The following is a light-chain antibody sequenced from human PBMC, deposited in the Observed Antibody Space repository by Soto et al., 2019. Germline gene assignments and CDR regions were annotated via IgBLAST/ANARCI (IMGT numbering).Light chain of an antibody. V-gene: IGKV3-11*01. Sequence: VLTLSTSPLDWSTGDRATVSCRASQSVSSHLAWYQQKRGQAPRLLIYDASSRASGIPARFSGSGSGTDFTLTISSLQPEDFATYYCQQLYSFPLTFGGGTKV. J-gene: IGKJ4*01. CDR1: QSVSSH. CDR2: DAS. CDR3: QQLYSFPLT.